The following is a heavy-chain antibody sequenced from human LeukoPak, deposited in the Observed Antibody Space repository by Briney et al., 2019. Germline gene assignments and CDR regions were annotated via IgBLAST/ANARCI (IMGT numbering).Heavy chain of an antibody. V-gene: IGHV4-34*01. CDR2: INHSGST. J-gene: IGHJ4*02. D-gene: IGHD4-17*01. Sequence: PSETLSLTCAVYGGSFSGYYWSWIRQPPGKGLEWVGEINHSGSTNYNPSLKSRVTMSVDTSKNQFSLKLSSVTAADTAVYYCASLFLNTVTPDYWGQGTLVTVSS. CDR3: ASLFLNTVTPDY. CDR1: GGSFSGYY.